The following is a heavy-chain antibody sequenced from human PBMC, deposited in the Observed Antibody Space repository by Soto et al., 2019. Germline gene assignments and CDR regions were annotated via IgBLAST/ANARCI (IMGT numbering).Heavy chain of an antibody. CDR2: INHSGST. J-gene: IGHJ4*02. V-gene: IGHV4-34*01. CDR3: ARASVDFWSGYLYYFDY. CDR1: GGSFSGYY. Sequence: ETLSLTCAVYGGSFSGYYWSWIRQPPGKGLEWIGEINHSGSTNYNPSLKSRVTISVDTSKNQFSLKLSSVTAADTAVYYCARASVDFWSGYLYYFDYWGQGTLVTVSS. D-gene: IGHD3-3*01.